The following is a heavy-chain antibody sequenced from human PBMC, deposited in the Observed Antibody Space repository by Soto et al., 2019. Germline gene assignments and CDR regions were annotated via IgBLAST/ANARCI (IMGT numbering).Heavy chain of an antibody. J-gene: IGHJ4*02. CDR1: GASVNNRNFH. CDR2: VQIGGTT. CDR3: AVLLAGGGGDGN. V-gene: IGHV4-61*01. Sequence: QVQLQESGPGLLKPSETLSLTCTVSGASVNNRNFHWSWIREPPGRGLAWSGQVQIGGTTEFDSSCRESRLTLSIDASKNQFSLKLNSVTAADTAIYYCAVLLAGGGGDGNWGQGTLVTVSS. D-gene: IGHD3-10*01.